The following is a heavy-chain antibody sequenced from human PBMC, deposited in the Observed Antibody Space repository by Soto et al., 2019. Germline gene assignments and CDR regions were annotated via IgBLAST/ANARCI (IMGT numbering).Heavy chain of an antibody. J-gene: IGHJ4*02. CDR3: ARVDQTLRAARPESYFDY. CDR2: TYYRSKWYN. Sequence: SQTLSLTCAISGDSVSSNSAAWNWIRQSPSRGLEWLGRTYYRSKWYNDYAVSVKSRITINPDTSKNQFSLQLNSVTPEDTAVYYCARVDQTLRAARPESYFDYWGQGTLFTVHS. V-gene: IGHV6-1*01. D-gene: IGHD6-6*01. CDR1: GDSVSSNSAA.